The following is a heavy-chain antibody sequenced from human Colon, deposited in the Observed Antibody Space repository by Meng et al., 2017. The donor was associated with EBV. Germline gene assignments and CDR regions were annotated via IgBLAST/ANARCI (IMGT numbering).Heavy chain of an antibody. CDR1: CGSFSGYY. V-gene: IGHV4-34*01. CDR2: INHSGST. CDR3: ARYRLQNDYGDQLYYFDY. D-gene: IGHD4-17*01. J-gene: IGHJ4*02. Sequence: QVQLQQWGAGLLKPSETLSLTCAVYCGSFSGYYWTWIRQPPGKGLEWIGEINHSGSTNYNPSLKSRVTISVDTSKNQFSLKVTSVTAADTAVYYCARYRLQNDYGDQLYYFDYLGQGSLVTVS.